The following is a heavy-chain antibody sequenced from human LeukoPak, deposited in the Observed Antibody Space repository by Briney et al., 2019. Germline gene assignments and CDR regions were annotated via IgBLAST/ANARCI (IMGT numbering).Heavy chain of an antibody. D-gene: IGHD3-10*01. CDR1: GFTFSNYS. Sequence: GGSLRLSCADSGFTFSNYSMNWVRQAPGKGLERVSYISSSSSTIYYADSVKGRFTISRDNAKNSLYLQMNSLRAEDTAVYYCARNGVSMVRGVRVLDYYNYYMDVWGKGTTVTISS. CDR3: ARNGVSMVRGVRVLDYYNYYMDV. V-gene: IGHV3-48*01. J-gene: IGHJ6*03. CDR2: ISSSSSTI.